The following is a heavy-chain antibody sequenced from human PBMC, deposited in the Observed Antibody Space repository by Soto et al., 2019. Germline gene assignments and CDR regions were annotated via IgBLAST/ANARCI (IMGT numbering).Heavy chain of an antibody. Sequence: VRLLESGGGLVQPGGSLRLSCATSGFTFVDYGLSWVRQAPGGGLEWVSGITGSGASTYYADSVKGRFTISRDNSKNTVYLQLTSLRADDTAIYYCPKPGRGQLLYIDYWGQGALVTVSS. CDR2: ITGSGAST. J-gene: IGHJ4*02. D-gene: IGHD1-1*01. CDR3: PKPGRGQLLYIDY. V-gene: IGHV3-23*01. CDR1: GFTFVDYG.